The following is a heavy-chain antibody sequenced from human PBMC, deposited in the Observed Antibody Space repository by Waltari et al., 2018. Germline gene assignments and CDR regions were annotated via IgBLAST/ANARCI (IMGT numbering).Heavy chain of an antibody. D-gene: IGHD4-17*01. J-gene: IGHJ4*02. CDR1: GFTFSNAW. CDR3: TTAWYYGDYSRYFDY. CDR2: IKSKTDGGTT. Sequence: EVQLVESGGGLVKPGGSLRLSCAASGFTFSNAWMSWVRQAPGKGLEWVGRIKSKTDGGTTDYAAPVKGRFTISRDDSKNTLYLQMNSLKTEDTAVYYCTTAWYYGDYSRYFDYWGQGTLVIVSS. V-gene: IGHV3-15*01.